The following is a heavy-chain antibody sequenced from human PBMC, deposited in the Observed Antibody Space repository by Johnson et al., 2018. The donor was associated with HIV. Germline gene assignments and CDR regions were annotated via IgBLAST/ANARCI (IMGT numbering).Heavy chain of an antibody. Sequence: EVQLVESGGGLAQPGRSRRLSCAASGFTFDDYAMHWVRQAPGKGLEWVSGISWHSGSIAYADSVKGRFTISRDNAKNSLYVQMNSLRAEDTAVYYCAKDTYSHRLTVTESGFDIWGQGTMVTVSS. J-gene: IGHJ3*02. CDR2: ISWHSGSI. CDR1: GFTFDDYA. V-gene: IGHV3-9*01. CDR3: AKDTYSHRLTVTESGFDI. D-gene: IGHD4-11*01.